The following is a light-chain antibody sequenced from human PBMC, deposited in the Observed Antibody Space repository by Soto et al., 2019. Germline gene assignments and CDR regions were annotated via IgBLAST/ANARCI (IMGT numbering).Light chain of an antibody. V-gene: IGLV3-1*01. CDR3: QAWDSGAVV. CDR1: KLGDKF. CDR2: QDG. J-gene: IGLJ2*01. Sequence: SYELTQPPSVSVSPGQTASIACSGDKLGDKFASWYQQRPGQSPVLVIYQDGKRPSGIPERFSGSNSGNTATLTISGTQAMDEADYYCQAWDSGAVVFGGGTKLTVL.